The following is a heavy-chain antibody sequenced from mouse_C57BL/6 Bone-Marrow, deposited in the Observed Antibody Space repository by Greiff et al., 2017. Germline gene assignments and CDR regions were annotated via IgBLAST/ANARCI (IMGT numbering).Heavy chain of an antibody. CDR1: GFTFNTYA. V-gene: IGHV10-3*01. CDR3: VRFGRVEGAMDY. J-gene: IGHJ4*01. D-gene: IGHD1-1*01. Sequence: EVQGVESGGGLVQPKGSLKLSCAASGFTFNTYAMHWVRQAPGKGLEWVARIRSKSSNYATYYADSVKDRFTISRDDSQSRLYLQMNNLKTEDTAMYYCVRFGRVEGAMDYWGQGTSVTVSS. CDR2: IRSKSSNYAT.